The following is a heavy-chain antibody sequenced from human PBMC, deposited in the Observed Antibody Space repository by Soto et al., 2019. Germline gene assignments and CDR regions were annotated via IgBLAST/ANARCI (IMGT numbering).Heavy chain of an antibody. J-gene: IGHJ4*02. CDR2: IIPIFASP. D-gene: IGHD6-19*01. CDR1: GGTFSNYA. V-gene: IGHV1-69*18. CDR3: ARDAGIPVVGRGTSFEY. Sequence: QVQLVQSGAEVKKPGSSVKVSCKASGGTFSNYAITWVRQAPGQGLEWMGTIIPIFASPRYAQKFQGRVTITADDSTSTTYMDLSSPRSEDTAVYYCARDAGIPVVGRGTSFEYWGQGTLVIVSS.